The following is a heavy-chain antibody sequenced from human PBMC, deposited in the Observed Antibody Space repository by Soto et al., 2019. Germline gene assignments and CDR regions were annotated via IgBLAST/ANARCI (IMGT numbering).Heavy chain of an antibody. Sequence: QVQLVQPGGEVKKPGSSVKVSCKASGGTFSTYTITWVRQAPGQGLEWMGRIIPIIGIINYAQKFQGRVTISADKFTGTAYMELTGLRSDDTAVYYCAGDPDSHYNDSHASSYPWGQGTLVTVSS. V-gene: IGHV1-69*08. CDR3: AGDPDSHYNDSHASSYP. J-gene: IGHJ5*02. D-gene: IGHD4-4*01. CDR1: GGTFSTYT. CDR2: IIPIIGII.